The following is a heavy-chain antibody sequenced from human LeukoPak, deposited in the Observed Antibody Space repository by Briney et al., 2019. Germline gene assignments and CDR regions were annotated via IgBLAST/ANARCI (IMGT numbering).Heavy chain of an antibody. CDR3: ARGQSDAFDI. Sequence: TLSLTCTVSGGSIGSGDYYCSWIRQPPGKGLEWIGYIYDSGSAYYHPSLKSRVTISVDTSKNQLSLKLSSVTAADTAVYYCARGQSDAFDIWGQGTMVTVSS. J-gene: IGHJ3*02. V-gene: IGHV4-30-4*01. CDR2: IYDSGSA. CDR1: GGSIGSGDYY.